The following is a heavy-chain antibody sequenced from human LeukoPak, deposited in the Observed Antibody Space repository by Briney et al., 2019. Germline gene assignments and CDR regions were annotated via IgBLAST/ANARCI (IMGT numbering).Heavy chain of an antibody. J-gene: IGHJ6*03. V-gene: IGHV1-69*05. CDR2: IIPIFGTA. CDR3: AREVPLGAYYYYYMDV. D-gene: IGHD3-16*01. CDR1: GGTFSSYA. Sequence: SSVKVSCKASGGTFSSYAISWVRQAPGQGLEWMGRIIPIFGTANYAQKFQGRVTITTDESTSTAYMELSSLRSEDTAVYYCAREVPLGAYYYYYMDVWGKGTTVTVSS.